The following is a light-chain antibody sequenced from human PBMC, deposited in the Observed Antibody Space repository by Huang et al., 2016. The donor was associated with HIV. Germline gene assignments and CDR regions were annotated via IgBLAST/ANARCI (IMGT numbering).Light chain of an antibody. J-gene: IGKJ1*01. Sequence: DIQMTQSPSSLSASVGDRVTITCRASEGIVKSLALYQQKPGKAPQLLLYGESRLERGVPSRVSGSRSGTDYPLTISDLQPEDSATYYCQQYYSTPPWTFGQGTKVEI. CDR3: QQYYSTPPWT. CDR1: EGIVKS. CDR2: GES. V-gene: IGKV1-NL1*01.